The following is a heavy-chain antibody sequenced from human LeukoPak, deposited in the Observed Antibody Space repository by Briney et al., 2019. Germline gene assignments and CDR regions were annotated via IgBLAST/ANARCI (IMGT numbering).Heavy chain of an antibody. CDR2: IYTSGST. CDR1: GGSINGYS. Sequence: PSETLSLTCSVSGGSINGYSWSWIRQPPGKGLEWIGRIYTSGSTNYNPSLKSRVTMSVDTSKNQFSLKLSSVTAADTAVYYCARGVSVVAATSGGYFDYWGQGTLVTVSS. D-gene: IGHD2-15*01. V-gene: IGHV4-4*07. CDR3: ARGVSVVAATSGGYFDY. J-gene: IGHJ4*02.